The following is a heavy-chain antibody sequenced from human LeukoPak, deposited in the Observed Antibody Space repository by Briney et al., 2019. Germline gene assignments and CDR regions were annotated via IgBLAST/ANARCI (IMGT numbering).Heavy chain of an antibody. CDR3: AREVGLAPSTTVTISPPRWFDP. D-gene: IGHD4-17*01. V-gene: IGHV3-23*01. CDR2: ISGSGGST. Sequence: PGGSLRLSCAASGFTFSSYAMSWVRQAPGKGLEWVSAISGSGGSTYYADSVKSRFTISRDNSKNTLYLQMNSLRAEDTAVYYCAREVGLAPSTTVTISPPRWFDPWGQGTLVTVSS. J-gene: IGHJ5*02. CDR1: GFTFSSYA.